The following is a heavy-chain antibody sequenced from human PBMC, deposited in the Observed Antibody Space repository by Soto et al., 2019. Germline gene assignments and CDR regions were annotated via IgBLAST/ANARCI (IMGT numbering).Heavy chain of an antibody. CDR1: GYTFTSYG. J-gene: IGHJ4*02. CDR2: ISAYNGNT. D-gene: IGHD5-12*01. Sequence: ASVKVSCKASGYTFTSYGISWVRQAPGQGLEWMGWISAYNGNTNYAQKLQGRVTMTTDTSTSTAYMELRSLRSDDTAVYYCAREVGGYSGYDETDFDYWGQGTLVTAPQ. V-gene: IGHV1-18*04. CDR3: AREVGGYSGYDETDFDY.